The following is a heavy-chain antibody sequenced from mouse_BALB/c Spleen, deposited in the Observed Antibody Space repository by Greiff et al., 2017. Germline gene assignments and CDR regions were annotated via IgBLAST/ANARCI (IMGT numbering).Heavy chain of an antibody. J-gene: IGHJ4*01. CDR3: ARWGDGYDDAMDY. Sequence: EVQVVESGPELMKPGASVKISCKASGYSFTSYYMHWVKQSHGKSLEWIGYIDPFNGGTSYNQKFKGKATLTVDKSSSTAYMHLSSLTSEDSAVYYCARWGDGYDDAMDYWGQGTSVTVSS. D-gene: IGHD2-2*01. V-gene: IGHV1S135*01. CDR2: IDPFNGGT. CDR1: GYSFTSYY.